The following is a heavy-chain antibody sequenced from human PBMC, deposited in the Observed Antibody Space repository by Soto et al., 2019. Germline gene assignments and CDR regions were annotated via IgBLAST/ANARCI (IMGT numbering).Heavy chain of an antibody. J-gene: IGHJ6*02. D-gene: IGHD2-15*01. V-gene: IGHV1-2*02. CDR3: ARLCSGGSAASNYYYYYGMDV. Sequence: ASVKVSCKASGYTFTGYYMHWVRQAPGQGLEWMGWINPNSGGTNYAQKFQGRVTMTRDTSISTAYMELSRLRSDDTAVYYCARLCSGGSAASNYYYYYGMDVWGQGTTVTASS. CDR2: INPNSGGT. CDR1: GYTFTGYY.